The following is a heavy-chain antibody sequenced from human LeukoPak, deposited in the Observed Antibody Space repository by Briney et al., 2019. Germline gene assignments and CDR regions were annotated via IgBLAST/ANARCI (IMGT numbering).Heavy chain of an antibody. CDR1: GFTFSSYS. CDR3: ANGDYGGNSGPYYFDY. D-gene: IGHD4-23*01. J-gene: IGHJ4*02. CDR2: ISSSSSTI. V-gene: IGHV3-48*01. Sequence: GSLRLSCAASGFTFSSYSMNWVRQAPGKGLEWVSYISSSSSTIYYADSVKGRFTISRDNAKNSLYLQMNSLRAEDTAVYYCANGDYGGNSGPYYFDYWGQGTLVTVSS.